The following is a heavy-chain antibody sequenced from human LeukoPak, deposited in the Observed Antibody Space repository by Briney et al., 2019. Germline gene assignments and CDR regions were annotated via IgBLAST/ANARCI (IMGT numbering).Heavy chain of an antibody. Sequence: GGSLRLSCAASGFTFSTYAMSWVRQAPGKGLEWVSVISGSGASSQYADSVRGRFAISRDKSKNTLYLQMSSLRAEDTAVYYCAKGRSGPAIAVAVTLSDWGQGALVTVSS. V-gene: IGHV3-23*01. D-gene: IGHD6-13*01. CDR3: AKGRSGPAIAVAVTLSD. CDR1: GFTFSTYA. J-gene: IGHJ4*02. CDR2: ISGSGASS.